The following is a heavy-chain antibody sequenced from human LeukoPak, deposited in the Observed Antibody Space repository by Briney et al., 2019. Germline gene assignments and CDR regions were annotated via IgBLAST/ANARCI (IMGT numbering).Heavy chain of an antibody. J-gene: IGHJ3*02. Sequence: SETLSLTCTVSGGSISSYYWSWIRQPAGKGLEWIGRIYTSGSTNYNPSLKSRVTMSVDTSKNQFSLKLSSVTAADTAVYYCARETMVRGVSFLDAFDIWGQGTMVTVSS. D-gene: IGHD3-10*01. V-gene: IGHV4-4*07. CDR2: IYTSGST. CDR3: ARETMVRGVSFLDAFDI. CDR1: GGSISSYY.